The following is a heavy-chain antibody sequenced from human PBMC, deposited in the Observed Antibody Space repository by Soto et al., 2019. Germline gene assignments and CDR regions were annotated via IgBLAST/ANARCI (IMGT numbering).Heavy chain of an antibody. CDR2: INAGNGNT. J-gene: IGHJ5*02. CDR3: ARACSGGSCYFWSDP. CDR1: GYTFTNYA. V-gene: IGHV1-3*01. D-gene: IGHD2-15*01. Sequence: GASVKVSCKGSGYTFTNYAMHWVRQAPGQRPEWFGWINAGNGNTKYSQKFQGRVTITRDTSASTAYMELSSLRSEDTAVYYCARACSGGSCYFWSDPWGQGTLVTVSS.